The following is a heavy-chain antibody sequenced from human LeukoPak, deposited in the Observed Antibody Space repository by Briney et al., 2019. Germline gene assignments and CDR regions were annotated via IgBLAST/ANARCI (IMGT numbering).Heavy chain of an antibody. J-gene: IGHJ4*02. V-gene: IGHV4-59*12. Sequence: PSETLSLTCTVSGGSIRNYYWNWIRQPPGKGLERIGYTSDSGHTDYKPSLKSRVTISADTSKNQFSLKLSSVTAADAAVYFRARSGGSGFQLDNWGQGTLVTVSS. CDR2: TSDSGHT. CDR3: ARSGGSGFQLDN. D-gene: IGHD3-16*01. CDR1: GGSIRNYY.